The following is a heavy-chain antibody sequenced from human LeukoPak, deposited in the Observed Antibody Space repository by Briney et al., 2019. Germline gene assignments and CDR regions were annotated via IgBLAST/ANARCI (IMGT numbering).Heavy chain of an antibody. CDR3: ARLRNYGCNWFDP. V-gene: IGHV4-39*01. CDR1: GGSISSSSYY. Sequence: SETLSLTCTVSGGSISSSSYYWGWIRQPPGKGLEWIGSIYYSGSTYYNPSLKSRVTISVDTSKNQFSLKLSSVTAADTAVYYCARLRNYGCNWFDPWGQGTLVTVSS. D-gene: IGHD1-7*01. CDR2: IYYSGST. J-gene: IGHJ5*02.